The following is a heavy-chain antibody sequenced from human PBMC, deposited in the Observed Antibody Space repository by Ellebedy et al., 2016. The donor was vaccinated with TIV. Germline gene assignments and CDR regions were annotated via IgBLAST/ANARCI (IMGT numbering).Heavy chain of an antibody. CDR2: INSDGSST. CDR1: GFTFSRYW. CDR3: ARSPQHFYYFDY. V-gene: IGHV3-74*01. J-gene: IGHJ4*02. D-gene: IGHD3-3*02. Sequence: GGSLRLSCAASGFTFSRYWMHWVRQAPGKGLVWVSRINSDGSSTNYADSVKGRFTISRDNSKNTLYVQMNSLRTEDTAVFYCARSPQHFYYFDYWGQGTLVTVSS.